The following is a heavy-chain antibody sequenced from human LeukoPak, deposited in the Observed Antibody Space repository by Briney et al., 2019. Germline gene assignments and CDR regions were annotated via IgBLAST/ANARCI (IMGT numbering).Heavy chain of an antibody. D-gene: IGHD2-2*01. CDR2: IYTSGST. J-gene: IGHJ5*02. V-gene: IGHV4-39*07. CDR3: ARDCLVVVPAAILNWFDP. CDR1: GGSISSSSYY. Sequence: SETLSLTCTVSGGSISSSSYYWGWIRQPPGKGLEWIGRIYTSGSTNYNPSLKSRVTMSVDTSKNQFSLKLSSVTAADTAVYYCARDCLVVVPAAILNWFDPWGQGTLVTVSS.